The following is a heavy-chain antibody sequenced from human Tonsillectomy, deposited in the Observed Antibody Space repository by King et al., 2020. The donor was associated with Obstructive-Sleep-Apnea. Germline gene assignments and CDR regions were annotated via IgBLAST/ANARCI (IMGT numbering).Heavy chain of an antibody. J-gene: IGHJ4*02. V-gene: IGHV4-38-2*02. CDR2: CHHSGST. CDR3: AREDGD. CDR1: GYSISGGYF. D-gene: IGHD4-17*01. Sequence: VQLQESGPGLVKPSETLSLTCTVSGYSISGGYFWGWIRQPPGKGLEWIGSCHHSGSTYNNPSLKSRLTISMDTSKNQFSLRLSSVTAADTALYFCAREDGDWGRGTLVTVSS.